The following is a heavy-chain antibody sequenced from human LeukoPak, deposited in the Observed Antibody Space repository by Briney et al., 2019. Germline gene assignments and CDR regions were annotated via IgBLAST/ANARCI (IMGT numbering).Heavy chain of an antibody. CDR2: ISSSSYI. J-gene: IGHJ4*02. D-gene: IGHD3-22*01. Sequence: GGSLRLSCAASGFTFSSYSMNWVRQAPGKGLEWVSSISSSSYIYYADSVKGRFTISRDNAKNSLYLQMNSLRAEDTAVYYCARGGSSGFPDYFDYWGQGTLVTVSS. CDR1: GFTFSSYS. CDR3: ARGGSSGFPDYFDY. V-gene: IGHV3-21*01.